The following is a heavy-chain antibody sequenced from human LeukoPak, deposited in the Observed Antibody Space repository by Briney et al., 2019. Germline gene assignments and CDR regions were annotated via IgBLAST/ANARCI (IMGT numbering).Heavy chain of an antibody. J-gene: IGHJ6*03. V-gene: IGHV4-59*02. CDR3: ARGTTPRDFWSGRYYYYYMDV. CDR1: GGSVSNYY. D-gene: IGHD3-3*01. CDR2: IFSTGST. Sequence: SETLSLTCSVSGGSVSNYYWSWIRQPPGKELEWIGYIFSTGSTKYNPSLKSRVSMSIDTSNNMFSLKLSSVTAADTAVYYCARGTTPRDFWSGRYYYYYMDVWGKGTTVTVSS.